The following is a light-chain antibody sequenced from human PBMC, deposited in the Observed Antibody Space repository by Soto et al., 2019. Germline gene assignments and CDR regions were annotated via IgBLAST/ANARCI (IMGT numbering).Light chain of an antibody. J-gene: IGKJ4*01. CDR1: QSLLHSDGKTY. CDR2: EVY. Sequence: DIVMTQTPLSLSVTPGQPASISCRSSQSLLHSDGKTYLYWFLQKPGQPPQLLIYEVYRRFSGVPDRVSGSGSGTDFTLKISRVEAEDVGIYYCMHSTELPLTFGGGTKVEIK. V-gene: IGKV2D-29*01. CDR3: MHSTELPLT.